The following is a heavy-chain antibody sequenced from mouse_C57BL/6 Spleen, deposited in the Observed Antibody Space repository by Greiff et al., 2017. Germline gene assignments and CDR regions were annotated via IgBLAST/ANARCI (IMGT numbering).Heavy chain of an antibody. V-gene: IGHV1-55*01. CDR2: IYPGSGST. CDR1: GYTFTSYW. D-gene: IGHD2-10*02. Sequence: QVQLQQPGAELVKPGASVKMSCKASGYTFTSYWITWVKQRPGQGLEWIGDIYPGSGSTNYNEKFKSKATLTVDKSSSTAYMQLSSLTSEDSAVYYCVGYGIYGWFAYWGQGTLVTVSA. J-gene: IGHJ3*01. CDR3: VGYGIYGWFAY.